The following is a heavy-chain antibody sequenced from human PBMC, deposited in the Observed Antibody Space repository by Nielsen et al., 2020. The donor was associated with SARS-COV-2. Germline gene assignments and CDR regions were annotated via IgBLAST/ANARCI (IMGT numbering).Heavy chain of an antibody. CDR1: GYTFTGYY. V-gene: IGHV1-2*02. CDR3: AREQYFYCSSTSCYGELDY. D-gene: IGHD2-2*01. Sequence: ASVKVSCKASGYTFTGYYMHWVRQAPGQGLEWMGWINPNSGGTNYAQKLQGRVTMTTDTSTSTAYMELRSLRSDDTAVYYCAREQYFYCSSTSCYGELDYWGQGTLVTVSS. CDR2: INPNSGGT. J-gene: IGHJ4*02.